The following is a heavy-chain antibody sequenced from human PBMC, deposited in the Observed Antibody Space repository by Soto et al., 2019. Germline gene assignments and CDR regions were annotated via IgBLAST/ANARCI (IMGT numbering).Heavy chain of an antibody. CDR3: AIISSTSCYDGSSCSNFDY. D-gene: IGHD2-2*01. CDR2: INPNSGGT. CDR1: GYTFTGYY. J-gene: IGHJ4*02. Sequence: ASVKVSCKASGYTFTGYYMHWVRQAPGQGLEWMGWINPNSGGTNYAQKFQGWVTMTRDTSISTAYMELSRLRSDDTAVYYCAIISSTSCYDGSSCSNFDYWGQGTLVTVSS. V-gene: IGHV1-2*04.